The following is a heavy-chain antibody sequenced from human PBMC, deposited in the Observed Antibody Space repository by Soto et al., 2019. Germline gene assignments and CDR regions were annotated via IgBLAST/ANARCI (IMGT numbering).Heavy chain of an antibody. CDR2: ISYDGSNK. V-gene: IGHV3-30*18. CDR3: AKDLTVVVPAAPYYFDY. J-gene: IGHJ4*02. D-gene: IGHD2-2*01. Sequence: GGSLRLSCAASGFTFSSYGMHWVRQAPGKGLEWVAVISYDGSNKYYADSVKGRFTISRDNSKNTLYLQMNSLRAEDTAVYYCAKDLTVVVPAAPYYFDYWGQGTLVTVSS. CDR1: GFTFSSYG.